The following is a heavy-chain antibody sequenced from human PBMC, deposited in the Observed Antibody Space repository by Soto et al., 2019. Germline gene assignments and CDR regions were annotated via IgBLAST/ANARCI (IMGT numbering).Heavy chain of an antibody. V-gene: IGHV3-30-3*01. CDR1: GFTFSSYA. Sequence: GGSLRLSCAASGFTFSSYAMHWVRQAPGKGLEWVAVISYDGSNKYYADSVKGRFIISRDNSKNTLYLQMNSLRAEDTAVYYCARDFESAFDIWGQGTMVTVSS. J-gene: IGHJ3*02. CDR3: ARDFESAFDI. CDR2: ISYDGSNK.